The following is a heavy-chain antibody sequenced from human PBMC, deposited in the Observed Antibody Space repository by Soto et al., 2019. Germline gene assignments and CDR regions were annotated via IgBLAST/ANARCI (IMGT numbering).Heavy chain of an antibody. CDR3: ARSPPQRNWFDP. D-gene: IGHD6-25*01. CDR2: ISAYNGNT. J-gene: IGHJ5*02. Sequence: ASVKVSCKATGYTFTSYGISWVRQAPGQGLEWMGWISAYNGNTNYAQKLQGRVTMTTDTSTSTAYMELRSLRSDDTAVYYCARSPPQRNWFDPWGQGTLVTVSS. CDR1: GYTFTSYG. V-gene: IGHV1-18*01.